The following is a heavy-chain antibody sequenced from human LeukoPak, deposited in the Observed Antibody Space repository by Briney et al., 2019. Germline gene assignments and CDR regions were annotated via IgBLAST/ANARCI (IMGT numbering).Heavy chain of an antibody. V-gene: IGHV1-69*01. CDR2: IIPIFGTA. J-gene: IGHJ1*01. Sequence: SVKVSCKASGGTFSSYAISWVRQAPGQGLEWMGGIIPIFGTANYAQKFQGRVTITADESTSTAYMELSSLRSEDTAVYYCARGNVLSGYHKYFQHWGQGTLVTVSS. D-gene: IGHD3-9*01. CDR1: GGTFSSYA. CDR3: ARGNVLSGYHKYFQH.